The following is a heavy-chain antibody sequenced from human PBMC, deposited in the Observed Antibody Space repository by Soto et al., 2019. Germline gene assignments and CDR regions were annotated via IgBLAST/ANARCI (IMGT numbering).Heavy chain of an antibody. J-gene: IGHJ4*02. Sequence: GGSLRLSCAASGFTFSDHYMDWVRQAPGKGLEWVGRTRNKANSYTTEYAASVKGRFTISRDDSKNSLYLQMNSLKTEDTAVYYCARGTSREYYDSSGALDYWGQGTLVTVSS. D-gene: IGHD3-22*01. CDR2: TRNKANSYTT. CDR3: ARGTSREYYDSSGALDY. V-gene: IGHV3-72*01. CDR1: GFTFSDHY.